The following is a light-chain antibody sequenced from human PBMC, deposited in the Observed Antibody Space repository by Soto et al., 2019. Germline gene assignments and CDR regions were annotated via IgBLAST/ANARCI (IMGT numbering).Light chain of an antibody. CDR2: GQN. CDR1: SFNIGTNA. J-gene: IGLJ2*01. V-gene: IGLV1-44*01. Sequence: QSVLTQPPSASGTPGQRVTISCSGSSFNIGTNAVTWYQHLPGTAPKLLIYGQNQRPAGVPDRFSGSKSGTSASLAISGLQSEDEADYYCAVCDDSLAVRVFGGGTKLTVL. CDR3: AVCDDSLAVRV.